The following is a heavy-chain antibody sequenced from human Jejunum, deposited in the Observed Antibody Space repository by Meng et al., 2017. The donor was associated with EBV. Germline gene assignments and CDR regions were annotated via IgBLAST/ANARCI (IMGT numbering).Heavy chain of an antibody. V-gene: IGHV2-5*02. CDR3: AHRPSTPLSATFDY. CDR1: GFSFSTSGVG. D-gene: IGHD2-15*01. Sequence: QITLKXSVPTLVNPTQTLTLTCTFSGFSFSTSGVGVGWIRQPPGKALEWLALIYWDDDKRYSPSLKSRLTITKDTSKTQVVLTMTNIDPVDTATYYCAHRPSTPLSATFDYWGQGTLVTVSS. CDR2: IYWDDDK. J-gene: IGHJ4*02.